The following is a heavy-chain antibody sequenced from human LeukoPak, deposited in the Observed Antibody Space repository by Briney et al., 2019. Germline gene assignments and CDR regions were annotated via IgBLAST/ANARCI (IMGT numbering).Heavy chain of an antibody. Sequence: SETLALTCAVYGGSSSGYYWSWIRQPPGKGLEWIGEINHSGSTNYNPSLKSRVTISVDTSKNQFSLKLSSVTAADTAVYYCARAAGGATLFDYWGQGTLVTVSS. J-gene: IGHJ4*02. CDR1: GGSSSGYY. CDR2: INHSGST. CDR3: ARAAGGATLFDY. D-gene: IGHD1-26*01. V-gene: IGHV4-34*01.